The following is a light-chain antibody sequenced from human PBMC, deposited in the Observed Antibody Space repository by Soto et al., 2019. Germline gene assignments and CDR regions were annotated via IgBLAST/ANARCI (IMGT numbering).Light chain of an antibody. Sequence: QSALTQPPSASGSPGQSVTISCTGTSSDVGGYNCVSWYQQHPGKAPKLMIYEVSKRPSGVPDRFSGSKSGNTASLTVSGLQAEDEADYYCCSYAGSNIPVVFGGGTKVTVL. J-gene: IGLJ2*01. CDR3: CSYAGSNIPVV. CDR2: EVS. V-gene: IGLV2-8*01. CDR1: SSDVGGYNC.